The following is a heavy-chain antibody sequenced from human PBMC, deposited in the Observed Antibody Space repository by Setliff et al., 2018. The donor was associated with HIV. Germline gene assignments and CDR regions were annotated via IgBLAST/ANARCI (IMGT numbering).Heavy chain of an antibody. J-gene: IGHJ4*02. Sequence: PSETLSLTCTVSGGSISSYYWSWIRQPPGKGLEWIGYIFYTESTNYTPSIKSTNYNPSLKSRVTMSLDTSKNQYSLKVNSVTAADTAVYYCARETSSSWFDYWGQGSLVTVSS. V-gene: IGHV4-4*08. CDR2: IFYTESTNYTPSIKST. CDR3: ARETSSSWFDY. CDR1: GGSISSYY. D-gene: IGHD6-13*01.